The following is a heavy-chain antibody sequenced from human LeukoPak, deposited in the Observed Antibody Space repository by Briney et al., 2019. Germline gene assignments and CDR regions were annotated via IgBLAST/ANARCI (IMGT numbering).Heavy chain of an antibody. J-gene: IGHJ4*02. D-gene: IGHD1-14*01. V-gene: IGHV3-7*01. CDR1: ALTFSNYW. Sequence: GGSLRLSCATSALTFSNYWMCWVRQAPGKGLEWVANIKEDGSEKYYVESVKGRFTISRDNAKTSLYLQMNSLRAEDTAVYYCARRVRSADHRCDYWGQGTLVTVSS. CDR2: IKEDGSEK. CDR3: ARRVRSADHRCDY.